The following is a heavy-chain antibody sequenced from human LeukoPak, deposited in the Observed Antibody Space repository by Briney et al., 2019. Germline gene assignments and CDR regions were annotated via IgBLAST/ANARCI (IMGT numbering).Heavy chain of an antibody. J-gene: IGHJ4*02. D-gene: IGHD1-26*01. V-gene: IGHV1-69*13. CDR3: ARSTGIVGPPTFDY. CDR2: IIPIFGTA. Sequence: ASVKVSCKASGGTFSSYAISWVRQAPGQGLEWMGGIIPIFGTANYAQKFQGRVTITADESTSTAYMELSSLRSEDTAVYYCARSTGIVGPPTFDYWGQGTLVTVSS. CDR1: GGTFSSYA.